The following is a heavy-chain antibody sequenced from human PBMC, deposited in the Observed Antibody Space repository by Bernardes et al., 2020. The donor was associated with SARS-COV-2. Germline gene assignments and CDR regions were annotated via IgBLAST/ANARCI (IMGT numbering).Heavy chain of an antibody. J-gene: IGHJ4*02. V-gene: IGHV2-70*04. D-gene: IGHD3-16*01. CDR3: ALCLGARSGLEY. CDR1: GFSLSTSGMR. CDR2: IDWDDDK. Sequence: SGPTLVKPTQTLTLTCTFSGFSLSTSGMRVSWIRQSPGEALEWLARIDWDDDKFYSTSLKTRLTISKDTSKNHVVLTMTNMDPVDTATYYCALCLGARSGLEYWGQGTLVTVSS.